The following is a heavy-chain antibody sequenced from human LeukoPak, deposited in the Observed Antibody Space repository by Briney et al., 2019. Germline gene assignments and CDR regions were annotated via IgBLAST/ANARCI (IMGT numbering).Heavy chain of an antibody. Sequence: KPSETLSLTCAVYGGSFSGYYWGWIRQPPGKGLEWIGSIYYSGSTYYNPSLKSRVTISVDTSKNQFSLKLSSVTAADTAVYYCARRKYYYDSSGYYNLFDPWGQGTLVTVSS. CDR2: IYYSGST. J-gene: IGHJ5*02. D-gene: IGHD3-22*01. CDR1: GGSFSGYY. CDR3: ARRKYYYDSSGYYNLFDP. V-gene: IGHV4-39*01.